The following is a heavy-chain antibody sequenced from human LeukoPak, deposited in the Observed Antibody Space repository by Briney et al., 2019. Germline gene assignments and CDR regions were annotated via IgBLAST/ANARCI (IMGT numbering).Heavy chain of an antibody. CDR2: IGTAGDT. CDR3: ARGAYGSGSLIDY. J-gene: IGHJ4*02. V-gene: IGHV3-13*01. Sequence: GGSLRLSCAASGFTFSSYDMHWVRQATGKGLEWVSAIGTAGDTYYPGSVKGRFTISRENAKNSLYLQMNSLRAGDTAVYYCARGAYGSGSLIDYWGQGTLVTVSS. D-gene: IGHD3-10*01. CDR1: GFTFSSYD.